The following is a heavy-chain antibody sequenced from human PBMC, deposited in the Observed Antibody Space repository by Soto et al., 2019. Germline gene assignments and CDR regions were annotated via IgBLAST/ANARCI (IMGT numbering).Heavy chain of an antibody. Sequence: SVKVSCKASGGTFSSYAISWVRQAPGHGLEWMGGIIPIFGTANYAQKFQGRVTMTADESTSTAYMELSSLRSEDTAVDYCASGPWSGGYSSYSGYCFDPWGQGTRVTVSS. V-gene: IGHV1-69*13. J-gene: IGHJ5*02. D-gene: IGHD5-12*01. CDR2: IIPIFGTA. CDR1: GGTFSSYA. CDR3: ASGPWSGGYSSYSGYCFDP.